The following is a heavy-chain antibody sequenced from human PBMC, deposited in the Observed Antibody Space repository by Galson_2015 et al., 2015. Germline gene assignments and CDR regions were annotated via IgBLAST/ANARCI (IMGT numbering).Heavy chain of an antibody. V-gene: IGHV4-38-2*01. CDR2: IYHSGST. CDR3: ARVAEYDILTGYYRADGLFDY. Sequence: SETLSLTCAVSGYSISSGYYWGWIRQPPGKGLEWIGSIYHSGSTYYNPSLKSRVTISVDTSKNQFSLKLSSVTAADTAVYYCARVAEYDILTGYYRADGLFDYWGQGTLVTVSS. D-gene: IGHD3-9*01. J-gene: IGHJ4*02. CDR1: GYSISSGYY.